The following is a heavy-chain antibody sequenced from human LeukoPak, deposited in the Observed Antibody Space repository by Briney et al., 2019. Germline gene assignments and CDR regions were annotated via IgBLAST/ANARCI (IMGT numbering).Heavy chain of an antibody. J-gene: IGHJ3*02. CDR1: GFTFSNAW. D-gene: IGHD3-10*01. CDR2: IKSKGSGGTT. Sequence: GGSLRLSCAASGFTFSNAWMTWVRQAPGKGLEWVGRIKSKGSGGTTDYAAPVKGRFTISRDDSQNTLYLQMNSLKTEDTAVYYCTTDLGITMVRGVIGDAFDIWGQGTMVTVSS. CDR3: TTDLGITMVRGVIGDAFDI. V-gene: IGHV3-15*01.